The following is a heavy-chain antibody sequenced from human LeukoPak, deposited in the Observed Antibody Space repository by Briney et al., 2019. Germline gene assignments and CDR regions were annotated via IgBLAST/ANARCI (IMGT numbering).Heavy chain of an antibody. Sequence: PSETLSLTCTVSGGSISSYYWSWIRQPPGKGLEWIGYIYYSGSTNYNPSLKSRVTISVDTSKNQFSLKLSSVTAADTAVYYCARLPVAAAGRGYYCYYGMDVWGQGTTVTVSS. CDR3: ARLPVAAAGRGYYCYYGMDV. J-gene: IGHJ6*02. V-gene: IGHV4-59*08. CDR1: GGSISSYY. CDR2: IYYSGST. D-gene: IGHD6-13*01.